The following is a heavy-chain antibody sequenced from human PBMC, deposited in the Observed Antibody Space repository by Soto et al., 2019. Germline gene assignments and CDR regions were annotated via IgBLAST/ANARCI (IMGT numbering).Heavy chain of an antibody. CDR2: IYHSGST. Sequence: SETLSLTCTVSGYSISSGYYWGWIRQPPGKGLEWIGSIYHSGSTYYNPSLKSRVTISVDTSKNQFSLKLSSVTAADTAVYYCARDSRRGSYSDYWGQGTLVTVSS. CDR3: ARDSRRGSYSDY. J-gene: IGHJ4*02. CDR1: GYSISSGYY. D-gene: IGHD1-26*01. V-gene: IGHV4-38-2*02.